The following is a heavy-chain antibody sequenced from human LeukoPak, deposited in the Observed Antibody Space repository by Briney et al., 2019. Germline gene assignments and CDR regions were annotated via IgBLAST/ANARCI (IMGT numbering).Heavy chain of an antibody. J-gene: IGHJ3*02. CDR1: GGSISSSSYY. D-gene: IGHD6-19*01. CDR3: AKEGSGWVPGAFDI. CDR2: IYYSGST. V-gene: IGHV4-39*02. Sequence: PSETLSLTCTVSGGSISSSSYYWGWIRQPPGKGLEWIGSIYYSGSTYYNPSLKSRVTISVDTSKNQFSLKLSSVTAADTAVYYCAKEGSGWVPGAFDIWGQGTMVTVSS.